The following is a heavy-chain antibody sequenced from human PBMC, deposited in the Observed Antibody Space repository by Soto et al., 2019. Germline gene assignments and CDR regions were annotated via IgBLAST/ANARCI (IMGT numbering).Heavy chain of an antibody. Sequence: QVQLVESGGGVVQPGRSLRLSCAASGFTFSSYGMHWVRQSPGKGLEWVAVIWYDGSNKYYADSGKGRFTIPRDNAKNTLYLQMNRLRAEDTAVYYCARVPEVEYYFDYWGQGTLVTVSS. CDR2: IWYDGSNK. V-gene: IGHV3-33*01. J-gene: IGHJ4*02. CDR1: GFTFSSYG. CDR3: ARVPEVEYYFDY.